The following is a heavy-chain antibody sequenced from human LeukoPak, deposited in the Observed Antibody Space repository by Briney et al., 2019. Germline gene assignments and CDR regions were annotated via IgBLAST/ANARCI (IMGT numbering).Heavy chain of an antibody. CDR1: GYTFTSYG. Sequence: GASVKVSCKASGYTFTSYGISWVRQAPGQGLEWMGWISAYNGNTNYAQKLQGRVTMTTDTSTSTAYMELRSLRSDDTAVYYCARDVTYYYDSSGYTPPYYFDYWGQGTLVTVSS. D-gene: IGHD3-22*01. V-gene: IGHV1-18*01. CDR2: ISAYNGNT. CDR3: ARDVTYYYDSSGYTPPYYFDY. J-gene: IGHJ4*02.